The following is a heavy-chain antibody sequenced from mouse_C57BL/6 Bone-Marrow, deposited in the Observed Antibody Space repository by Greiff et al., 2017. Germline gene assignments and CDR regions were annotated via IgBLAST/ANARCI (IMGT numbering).Heavy chain of an antibody. Sequence: QVQLKQSGAELARPGASVKLSCKASGYTFTSYGISWVKQRTGQGLEWIGEIYPSSGNTYYNEKFKGKATLTADKSSTTAYMGLRSLASEDSAVYFCANLDSSVHFDYWGQGTTLTVSS. CDR2: IYPSSGNT. CDR1: GYTFTSYG. J-gene: IGHJ2*01. V-gene: IGHV1-81*01. D-gene: IGHD3-2*02. CDR3: ANLDSSVHFDY.